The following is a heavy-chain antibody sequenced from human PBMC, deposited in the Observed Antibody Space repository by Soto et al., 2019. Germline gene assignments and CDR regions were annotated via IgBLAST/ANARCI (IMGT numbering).Heavy chain of an antibody. CDR2: INAGNGNT. CDR1: GYTFTSSG. Sequence: ASVKVSCKASGYTFTSSGISWVRQAPGQGLEWMGWINAGNGNTKYSQKFQGRVSITRDTSASTAYMELSSLRSEDTAVYYCARDYYYGSGSYDYWGQGTLVTSPQ. J-gene: IGHJ4*02. D-gene: IGHD3-10*01. CDR3: ARDYYYGSGSYDY. V-gene: IGHV1-3*01.